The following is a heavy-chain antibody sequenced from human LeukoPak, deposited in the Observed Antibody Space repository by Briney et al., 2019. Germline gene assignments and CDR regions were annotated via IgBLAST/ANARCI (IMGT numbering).Heavy chain of an antibody. CDR2: ISNNGGYT. CDR1: GFTFSSSA. J-gene: IGHJ4*02. D-gene: IGHD6-19*01. CDR3: AKSSRYGTGWYGKIDY. Sequence: GGCLRLSCAASGFTFSSSAMSWVRQAPGKGLEWDSAISNNGGYTYYADSVQGRFTISRDNSKSTLCLQMNSLRADDTAVYYCAKSSRYGTGWYGKIDYWGQGTLVTVSS. V-gene: IGHV3-23*01.